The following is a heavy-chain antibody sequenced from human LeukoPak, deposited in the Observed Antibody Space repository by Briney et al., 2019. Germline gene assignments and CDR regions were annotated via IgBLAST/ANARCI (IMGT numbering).Heavy chain of an antibody. D-gene: IGHD3-10*01. Sequence: PGGSLRLSCTASGFTFSSHWMHWVRQAPGKGLVWVSRINFDGSSTNYADSVKGRFTIFRDNAKDTLYLQINSLRAEDTAVYYCARGITGMYYYDPWGQGTLVTVSS. CDR1: GFTFSSHW. CDR3: ARGITGMYYYDP. CDR2: INFDGSST. V-gene: IGHV3-74*01. J-gene: IGHJ5*02.